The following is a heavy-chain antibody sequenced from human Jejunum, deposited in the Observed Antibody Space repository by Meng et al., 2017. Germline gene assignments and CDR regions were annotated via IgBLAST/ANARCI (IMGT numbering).Heavy chain of an antibody. J-gene: IGHJ4*02. CDR3: LRGRDY. D-gene: IGHD3-10*01. CDR1: GFNFTSYG. V-gene: IGHV3-33*01. Sequence: QARLVGSGGAWVQPGKAPLLSCAAFGFNFTSYGMHWARQGPGKGLGWVAVIWHDGNKVFYADSVRARFTISRDNSHNTVDLQMNSVRGDDTAVYFCLRGRDYWGQGTLVTVSS. CDR2: IWHDGNKV.